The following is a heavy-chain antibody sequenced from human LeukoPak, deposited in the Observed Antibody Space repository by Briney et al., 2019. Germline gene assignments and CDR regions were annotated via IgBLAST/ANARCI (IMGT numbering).Heavy chain of an antibody. D-gene: IGHD3-3*01. CDR2: INHSGST. V-gene: IGHV4-34*01. J-gene: IGHJ6*02. Sequence: PSETLSLTCTVSGVSITTYYWSWIRQPPGKGLEWIGEINHSGSTNYNPSLKSRVTISVDTSKNQFSLKLSSVTAADTAVYYCARDRLEDFWSGYQIYYYGMDVWGQGTTVTVSS. CDR3: ARDRLEDFWSGYQIYYYGMDV. CDR1: GVSITTYY.